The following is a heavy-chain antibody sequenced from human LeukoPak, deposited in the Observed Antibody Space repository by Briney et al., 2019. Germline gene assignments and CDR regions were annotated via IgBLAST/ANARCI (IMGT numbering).Heavy chain of an antibody. D-gene: IGHD1-26*01. V-gene: IGHV3-23*01. J-gene: IGHJ4*02. CDR3: AKDLIRSTRTSIVGAITFDY. Sequence: SGGSLRLSCEASGFIFSNYAMSWVRQLPGRRLEWVSAITGSGGTTYYADSVKGRFTISRDNSKNTLYLQMNSLRAEDTAVYYCAKDLIRSTRTSIVGAITFDYWGQGTLVTVSS. CDR2: ITGSGGTT. CDR1: GFIFSNYA.